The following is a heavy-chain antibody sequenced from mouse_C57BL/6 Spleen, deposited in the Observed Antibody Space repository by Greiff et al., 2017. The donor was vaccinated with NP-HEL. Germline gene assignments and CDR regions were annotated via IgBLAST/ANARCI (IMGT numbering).Heavy chain of an antibody. CDR3: TFNWDVGFAY. CDR2: IDPENGDT. Sequence: EVQLQQSGAELVRPGASVKLSCTASGFNIKDDYMHWVKQRPEQGLEWIGWIDPENGDTEYASKFQGKATITADTSSNTAYLQLSSLTSEDTAVYYCTFNWDVGFAYWGQGTLVTVSA. D-gene: IGHD4-1*01. V-gene: IGHV14-4*01. J-gene: IGHJ3*01. CDR1: GFNIKDDY.